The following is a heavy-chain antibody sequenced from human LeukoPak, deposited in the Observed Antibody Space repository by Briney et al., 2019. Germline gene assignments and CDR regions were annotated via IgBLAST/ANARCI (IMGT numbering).Heavy chain of an antibody. Sequence: GGSLRLSCASSGFAFSDYEMNWVRQAPGKGLEWVGRIKSKTDGGTTDYAAPVKGTFTISRDDSKNTLYLQMNSLKTEDTAVYYCTTWPAAHLKFDYWGQGTLVTVSS. J-gene: IGHJ4*02. CDR1: GFAFSDYE. CDR2: IKSKTDGGTT. V-gene: IGHV3-15*01. D-gene: IGHD2-2*01. CDR3: TTWPAAHLKFDY.